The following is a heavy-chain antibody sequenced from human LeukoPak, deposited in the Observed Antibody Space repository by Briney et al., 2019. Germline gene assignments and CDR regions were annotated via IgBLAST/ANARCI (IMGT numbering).Heavy chain of an antibody. D-gene: IGHD3-22*01. J-gene: IGHJ4*02. CDR2: INPNSGDT. CDR3: ARGGFYYESRARTFLDY. Sequence: ASVKVSCKASGYTFTGYYMHWVRQAPGQGLEWMGWINPNSGDTNYAQKFQGRVTMTIDTSISTAYMELSRLTSDDTAVYYCARGGFYYESRARTFLDYWGQGTLVTVSS. CDR1: GYTFTGYY. V-gene: IGHV1-2*02.